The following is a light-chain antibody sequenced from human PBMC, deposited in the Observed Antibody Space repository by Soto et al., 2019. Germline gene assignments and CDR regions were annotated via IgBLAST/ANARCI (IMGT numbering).Light chain of an antibody. Sequence: QSALTQPLSVSGSPGQSVTISCTGTTTNVATYNYVSWYQHHPGKAPKLIIYNVSERPSWVSDRFSGSKSGNAASLTISGLQADDDADYYCCSYEGSSNWLFGGGTQLTVL. CDR2: NVS. CDR3: CSYEGSSNWL. J-gene: IGLJ7*01. V-gene: IGLV2-11*01. CDR1: TTNVATYNY.